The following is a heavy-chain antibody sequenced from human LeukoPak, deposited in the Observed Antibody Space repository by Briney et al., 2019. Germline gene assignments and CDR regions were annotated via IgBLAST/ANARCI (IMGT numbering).Heavy chain of an antibody. Sequence: QAGGSLRLSCAASGFTFSSYAMSWVRQAPGKGLEWVSAISGSGGSTYYADSVKGRFTISRDNSKNTLYLQMNSLRAEDTAVYYCAKDSPTYYYDSSGYYLRNDAFDIWGQGTMVTVSS. CDR1: GFTFSSYA. J-gene: IGHJ3*02. CDR3: AKDSPTYYYDSSGYYLRNDAFDI. V-gene: IGHV3-23*01. D-gene: IGHD3-22*01. CDR2: ISGSGGST.